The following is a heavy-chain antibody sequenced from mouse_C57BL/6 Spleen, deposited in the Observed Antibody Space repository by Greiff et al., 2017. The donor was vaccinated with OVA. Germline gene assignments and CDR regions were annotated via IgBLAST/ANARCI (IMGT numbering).Heavy chain of an antibody. CDR1: GYTFTDYN. CDR3: ARRELRPPYAMDY. J-gene: IGHJ4*01. V-gene: IGHV1-18*01. D-gene: IGHD3-2*02. CDR2: INPNNGGT. Sequence: VQLQQSGPELVKPGASVKIPCKASGYTFTDYNMDWVKQSHGKSLEWIGDINPNNGGTIYNHKFKGKATLTVDKSSSTAYMELRSLTSEDTAVYYCARRELRPPYAMDYWGQGTSVTVSS.